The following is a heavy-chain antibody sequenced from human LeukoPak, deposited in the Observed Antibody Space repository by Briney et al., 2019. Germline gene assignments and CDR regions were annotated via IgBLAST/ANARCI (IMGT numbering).Heavy chain of an antibody. D-gene: IGHD3-3*01. V-gene: IGHV1-46*01. J-gene: IGHJ4*02. CDR1: GCTFTSYY. Sequence: ASVKVSCKASGCTFTSYYMHWVRQAPGQGLEWMGIINPSGGSTSYAQKFQGRVTMTRDTSTSTVYMELSSLRSEDTAVYYCARDSLHYDFWSGGGTFDYWGQGTLVTVSS. CDR3: ARDSLHYDFWSGGGTFDY. CDR2: INPSGGST.